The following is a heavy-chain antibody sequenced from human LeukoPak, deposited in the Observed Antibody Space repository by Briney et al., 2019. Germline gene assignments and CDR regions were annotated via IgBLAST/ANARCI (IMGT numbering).Heavy chain of an antibody. V-gene: IGHV1-69*13. Sequence: GASVTVSCKASGGTFSSYAISWVRQAPGQGLEWMGGIIPIFGTANYAQKFQGRVTITADESTSTAYMELSSLRSEDTAVYYCARARSPIAAASVADYWGQGTLVTVSS. J-gene: IGHJ4*02. CDR2: IIPIFGTA. CDR3: ARARSPIAAASVADY. D-gene: IGHD6-13*01. CDR1: GGTFSSYA.